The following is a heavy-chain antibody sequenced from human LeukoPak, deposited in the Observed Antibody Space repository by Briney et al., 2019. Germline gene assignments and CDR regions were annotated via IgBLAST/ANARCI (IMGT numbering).Heavy chain of an antibody. J-gene: IGHJ6*03. D-gene: IGHD2-2*01. V-gene: IGHV6-1*01. CDR3: ARDLVVPAAMRYYYMDV. Sequence: SQTLSLTCAISGDSVSSNSAAWNWIRQSPSRGLEWLGRTYYRSKWYNDYAVSVKSRITINPDTSKNQFSLQLNSVTPEDTAVYYCARDLVVPAAMRYYYMDVWGKGTTVTVSS. CDR2: TYYRSKWYN. CDR1: GDSVSSNSAA.